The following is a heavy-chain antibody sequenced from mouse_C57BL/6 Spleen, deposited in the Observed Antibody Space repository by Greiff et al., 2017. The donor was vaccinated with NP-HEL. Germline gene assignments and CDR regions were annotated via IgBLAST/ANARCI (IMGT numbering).Heavy chain of an antibody. Sequence: EVKLVESGGGLVKPGGSLKLSCAASGFTFSDYGMHWVRQAPEQGLEWVGYISSGSSSINYADTVKGRFTISRDNAKNTLFLQMTSLRSDDTAMYYCAREVLQSYAMDYWGQGTSVTVAS. CDR1: GFTFSDYG. CDR2: ISSGSSSI. D-gene: IGHD2-12*01. CDR3: AREVLQSYAMDY. J-gene: IGHJ4*01. V-gene: IGHV5-17*01.